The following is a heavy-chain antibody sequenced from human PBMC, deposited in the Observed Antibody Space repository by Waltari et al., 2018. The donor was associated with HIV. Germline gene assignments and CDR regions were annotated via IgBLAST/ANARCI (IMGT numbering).Heavy chain of an antibody. D-gene: IGHD1-20*01. CDR2: IYYSGST. CDR3: ARGSSGGYNWKDEGTWFDP. V-gene: IGHV4-39*01. CDR1: GGSISSSSYY. J-gene: IGHJ5*02. Sequence: QLQLQESGPGLVKPSETLSLTCTVSGGSISSSSYYWGWIRQPPGKGLEWIGSIYYSGSTYYNPSLKSRVTISVDTSKNQSSLKLSSVTAADTAVYYCARGSSGGYNWKDEGTWFDPWGQGTLVTVSS.